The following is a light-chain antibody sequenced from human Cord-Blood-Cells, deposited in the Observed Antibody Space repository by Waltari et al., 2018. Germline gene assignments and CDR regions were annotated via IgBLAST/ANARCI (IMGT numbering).Light chain of an antibody. CDR2: DVS. V-gene: IGLV2-14*01. CDR3: SSYTSSSTVV. CDR1: CSELVGCTY. Sequence: QSALTQPASVSGSPGQSITIPCTGHCSELVGCTYVSSYQQPPGKAPKLMIYDVSNRPSGVSNRFSGSKSGNTASLTISGLQAEDEADYYCSSYTSSSTVVFGGGTKLTVL. J-gene: IGLJ2*01.